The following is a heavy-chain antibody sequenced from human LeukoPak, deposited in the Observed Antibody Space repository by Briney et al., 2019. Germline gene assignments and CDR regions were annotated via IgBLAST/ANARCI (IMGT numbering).Heavy chain of an antibody. D-gene: IGHD2-15*01. CDR1: GGSFSGYY. Sequence: PSETLSLTRAVYGGSFSGYYWTWIRQPPGKGLEWIGEINHSGSTNYNPSLKSRVTISVDTSKNQFSLRLRSVTAADTAVYYCARGRGYCSDGSCYSPGVYFDYWGQGTLVTVSS. CDR3: ARGRGYCSDGSCYSPGVYFDY. V-gene: IGHV4-34*01. J-gene: IGHJ4*02. CDR2: INHSGST.